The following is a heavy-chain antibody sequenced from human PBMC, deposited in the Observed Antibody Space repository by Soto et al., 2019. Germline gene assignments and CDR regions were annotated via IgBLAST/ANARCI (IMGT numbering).Heavy chain of an antibody. V-gene: IGHV4-34*01. CDR1: GGSFSGYY. CDR3: ARGLGPHIIFDY. Sequence: QVQLQQWGAGLLKPSETLSLTCAVYGGSFSGYYWSWIRQPPGKGLEWIGEINHSGSTNYNPSLKSRLTVSVDASKNKLSLKLSSVTAADTAVYYCARGLGPHIIFDYWGQGTLVTVAS. CDR2: INHSGST. J-gene: IGHJ4*02. D-gene: IGHD3-10*01.